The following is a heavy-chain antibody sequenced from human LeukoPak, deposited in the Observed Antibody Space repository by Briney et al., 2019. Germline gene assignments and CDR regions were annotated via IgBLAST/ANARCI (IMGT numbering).Heavy chain of an antibody. Sequence: GGSLRLSCAASGFIFSSYSMNWVRQAPGKGLEWVSSISSSSSYIYYADSVKGRFTISRDNAKNSLYLQMNSLRAEDTAVYYCARETPAAAGKSIDYWGQGTLVTVSS. D-gene: IGHD6-13*01. V-gene: IGHV3-21*01. CDR1: GFIFSSYS. CDR3: ARETPAAAGKSIDY. CDR2: ISSSSSYI. J-gene: IGHJ4*02.